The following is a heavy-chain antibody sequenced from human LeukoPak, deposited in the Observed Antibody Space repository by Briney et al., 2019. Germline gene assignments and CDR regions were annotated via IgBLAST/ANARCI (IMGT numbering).Heavy chain of an antibody. CDR2: IHYSGIT. Sequence: SETLSLTCTVSGGSISSYSWSWIRQPPGKGLGWMGYIHYSGITNYNPSLKSRVTISVDTSKNQFSLKLSSVTAADTAVYYCASYIRGAVAFDYWGQGTLVTVSS. CDR1: GGSISSYS. V-gene: IGHV4-59*08. CDR3: ASYIRGAVAFDY. J-gene: IGHJ4*02. D-gene: IGHD6-19*01.